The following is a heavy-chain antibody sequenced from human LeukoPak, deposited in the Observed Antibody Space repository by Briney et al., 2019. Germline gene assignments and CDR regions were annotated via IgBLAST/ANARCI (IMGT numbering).Heavy chain of an antibody. D-gene: IGHD3-3*01. CDR2: IIPIFGTA. Sequence: SVKVSRKASGGTFSSYAISWVRQAPRQGLEWMGGIIPIFGTANYAQKFQGRVTITTDESTSTAYMELSSLRSEDTAVYYCARGRNLYDFWSGPLAGVYYFDYWGQGTLVTVSS. CDR1: GGTFSSYA. J-gene: IGHJ4*02. V-gene: IGHV1-69*05. CDR3: ARGRNLYDFWSGPLAGVYYFDY.